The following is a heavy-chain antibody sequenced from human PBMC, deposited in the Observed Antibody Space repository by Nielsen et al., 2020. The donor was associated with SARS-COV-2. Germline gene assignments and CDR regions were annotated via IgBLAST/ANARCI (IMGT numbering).Heavy chain of an antibody. J-gene: IGHJ3*02. CDR2: IDPSDSYT. Sequence: GGSLRLSCKGSGYSFTSHWINWVRQMPGKGLEWMGRIDPSDSYTNYSPSFQGHVSISADKSISTAYLQWNSLKASDTAMYYCGRHLSVVHKGLEIWGQGTMVTVSS. CDR3: GRHLSVVHKGLEI. D-gene: IGHD1-1*01. V-gene: IGHV5-10-1*01. CDR1: GYSFTSHW.